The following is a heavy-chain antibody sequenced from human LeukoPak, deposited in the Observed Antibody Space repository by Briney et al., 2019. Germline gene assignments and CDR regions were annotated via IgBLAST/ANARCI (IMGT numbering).Heavy chain of an antibody. V-gene: IGHV3-23*01. D-gene: IGHD3-10*01. CDR2: ISGSGGST. J-gene: IGHJ5*02. Sequence: GGSLRLSCAASGFTFSSYGMSWVRQAPGKGLEWVSAISGSGGSTYYADSVKGRFTISRDNSKNTLYLQMNSLRAEDTAVYYCAKDSSSYYYGSGSYYVDNWFDPWGQGTLVTVSS. CDR1: GFTFSSYG. CDR3: AKDSSSYYYGSGSYYVDNWFDP.